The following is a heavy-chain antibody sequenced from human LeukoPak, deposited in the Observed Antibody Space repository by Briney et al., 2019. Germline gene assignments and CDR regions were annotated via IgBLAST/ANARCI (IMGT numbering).Heavy chain of an antibody. CDR1: GGSISSYY. J-gene: IGHJ4*02. D-gene: IGHD6-13*01. CDR3: ARRESSGIAAY. V-gene: IGHV4-59*08. Sequence: PSETLSLTCTVSGGSISSYYWSWIRQPPGKGLEWIGYIYYSGSTNYNPSLKSRVTISVDTSKNQFSLKLSSVTAADTAVYYCARRESSGIAAYWGQGTLVTVSS. CDR2: IYYSGST.